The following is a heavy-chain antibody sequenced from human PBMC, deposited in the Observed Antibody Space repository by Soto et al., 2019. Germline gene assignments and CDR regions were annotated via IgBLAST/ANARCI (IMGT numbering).Heavy chain of an antibody. V-gene: IGHV4-59*01. CDR1: GGSISSYY. D-gene: IGHD3-22*01. CDR3: ARGDSSGYYYTLDY. CDR2: IYYSGST. Sequence: SSETLSLTCTVSGGSISSYYWSWIRQPPGKGLEWIGYIYYSGSTNYNPSLKSRVTISVDTSKNQFSLKLSSVTAADTAVYYCARGDSSGYYYTLDYWGQGTLVTVSS. J-gene: IGHJ4*02.